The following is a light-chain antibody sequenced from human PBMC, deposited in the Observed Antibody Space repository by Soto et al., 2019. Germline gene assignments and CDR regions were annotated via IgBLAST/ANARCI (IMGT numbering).Light chain of an antibody. Sequence: DTVLTQSPGTLSLSPGERATLSCRASQSVSATYLAWYQQKPGQSPRLLLYGTSNRATGIPDRFSGSGSGPDFTLTISRLEPEDFAVYYCQQYGNTPLTFGQGARVEIK. CDR2: GTS. V-gene: IGKV3-20*01. J-gene: IGKJ1*01. CDR1: QSVSATY. CDR3: QQYGNTPLT.